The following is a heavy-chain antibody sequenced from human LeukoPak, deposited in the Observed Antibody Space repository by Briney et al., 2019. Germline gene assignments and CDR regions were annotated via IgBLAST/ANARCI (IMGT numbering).Heavy chain of an antibody. Sequence: SETLSLTCTVSGGSTNSGIHCWGWIRQPPGKGLEWIGSIYYSGSTYYNPSLKSRVTISVDTSKNQFSLKLSSVTAADTAVYYCARDSYGFNWGQGTLVTVSS. D-gene: IGHD5-18*01. J-gene: IGHJ4*02. CDR1: GGSTNSGIHC. CDR3: ARDSYGFN. CDR2: IYYSGST. V-gene: IGHV4-39*07.